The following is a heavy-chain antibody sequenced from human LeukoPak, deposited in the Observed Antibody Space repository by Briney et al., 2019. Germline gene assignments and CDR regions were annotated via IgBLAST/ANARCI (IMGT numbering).Heavy chain of an antibody. CDR2: ISSSSSYT. CDR1: GFTFSDYY. CDR3: ARETYGSGSNDFDY. V-gene: IGHV3-11*06. Sequence: GESLRLSYAASGFTFSDYYMSWIRQAPGKGLEWVSYISSSSSYTNYADSVKGRFTISRDNAKNSLYLQMNSLRAEDTAVYYCARETYGSGSNDFDYWGQGTLVTVSS. J-gene: IGHJ4*02. D-gene: IGHD3-10*01.